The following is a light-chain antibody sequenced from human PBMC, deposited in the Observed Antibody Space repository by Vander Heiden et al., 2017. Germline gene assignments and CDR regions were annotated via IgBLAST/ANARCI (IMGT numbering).Light chain of an antibody. CDR1: QSVSSSY. V-gene: IGKV3-20*01. CDR3: QQYGSSPEYT. Sequence: EIVLTQSPGTLSLSPGERATLSCSASQSVSSSYLAWYQQKPGQAPRLRIYGASSRATGIPDRFSGSGSGTDFTLTISRLGPEDFAVYYCQQYGSSPEYTFGQGTKLEIK. J-gene: IGKJ2*01. CDR2: GAS.